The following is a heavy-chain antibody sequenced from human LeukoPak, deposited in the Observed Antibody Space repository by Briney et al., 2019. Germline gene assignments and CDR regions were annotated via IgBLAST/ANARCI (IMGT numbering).Heavy chain of an antibody. D-gene: IGHD2-21*02. Sequence: ASVRVSCKASGYAFNIYDINWVRQATGQGLEWMGWMNPDSGNTGFAQKFQGRVTMTRNTSITTAYMELSSLRFEDTAVYYCAVHLPGDHLDRWGQGTLVTVSS. V-gene: IGHV1-8*01. J-gene: IGHJ5*02. CDR3: AVHLPGDHLDR. CDR1: GYAFNIYD. CDR2: MNPDSGNT.